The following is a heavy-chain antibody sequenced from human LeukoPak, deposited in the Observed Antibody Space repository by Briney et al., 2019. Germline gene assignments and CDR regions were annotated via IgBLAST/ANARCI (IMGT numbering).Heavy chain of an antibody. J-gene: IGHJ6*02. CDR1: GVSISSYY. CDR3: ARWEMPAYGMDV. V-gene: IGHV4-59*01. D-gene: IGHD1-26*01. CDR2: IYYSGST. Sequence: PSETLSLTCTVSGVSISSYYWSWIRQPPGKGLEWIGYIYYSGSTNYNPSLKSRVTISVDTSKNQFSLKLSSVTAADTAVYYCARWEMPAYGMDVWGQGTTVTVSS.